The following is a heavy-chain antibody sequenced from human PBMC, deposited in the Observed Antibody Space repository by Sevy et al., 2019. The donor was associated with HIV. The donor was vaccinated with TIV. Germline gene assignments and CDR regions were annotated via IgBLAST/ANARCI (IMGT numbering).Heavy chain of an antibody. CDR2: ISSSSNYI. J-gene: IGHJ3*02. CDR3: ARPYGSGSWEAFDI. CDR1: GFTFSTYT. V-gene: IGHV3-21*01. Sequence: GGSLSLSCAASGFTFSTYTMNWVRQAPGKGLEWVSSISSSSNYIYYADSMKGRFTISRDNANNSLYLQMNSLRAEDTAVYYCARPYGSGSWEAFDIWGQGTMVTVSS. D-gene: IGHD3-10*01.